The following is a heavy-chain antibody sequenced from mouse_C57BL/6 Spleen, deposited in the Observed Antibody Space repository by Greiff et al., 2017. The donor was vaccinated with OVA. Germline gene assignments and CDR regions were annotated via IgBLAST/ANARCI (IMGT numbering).Heavy chain of an antibody. J-gene: IGHJ2*01. Sequence: ESGPGLVKPSQSLSLTCSVTGYSITSGYYWNWIRQFPGNKLEWMGYISYDGSNNYNPSLKNRTSITRDTSKNQFFLKLNSVTTEDTATYCCARRGYGSSYFDYWGQGTTLTVSS. CDR1: GYSITSGYY. CDR2: ISYDGSN. V-gene: IGHV3-6*01. D-gene: IGHD1-1*01. CDR3: ARRGYGSSYFDY.